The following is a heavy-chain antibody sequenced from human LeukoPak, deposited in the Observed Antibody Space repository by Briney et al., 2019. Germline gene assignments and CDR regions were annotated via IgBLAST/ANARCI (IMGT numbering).Heavy chain of an antibody. CDR2: IYHSGST. V-gene: IGHV4-38-2*02. J-gene: IGHJ6*03. D-gene: IGHD3-9*01. CDR3: ARENYDILTGYSYYMDV. CDR1: GYSISSGYY. Sequence: SETLSLTCTVSGYSISSGYYWGWIRQPPGKGLEWIGSIYHSGSTYYNPSLKSRVTISVDTSKNQFSLKLSSVTAADTAVYYCARENYDILTGYSYYMDVWGKGTTVTISS.